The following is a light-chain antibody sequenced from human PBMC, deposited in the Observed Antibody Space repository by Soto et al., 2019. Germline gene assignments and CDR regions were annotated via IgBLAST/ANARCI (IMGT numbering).Light chain of an antibody. CDR3: SSYTYTNTVV. CDR1: SSDVGGYHY. J-gene: IGLJ1*01. Sequence: QSVLTQPASVSGSPGQSITISCTGTSSDVGGYHYVSWYQQSPGKAPKLMIYEVNNRPSGISNRFSGSKSGNTASLTISGLQAEDEADCYCSSYTYTNTVVFGTGTKVTVL. V-gene: IGLV2-14*01. CDR2: EVN.